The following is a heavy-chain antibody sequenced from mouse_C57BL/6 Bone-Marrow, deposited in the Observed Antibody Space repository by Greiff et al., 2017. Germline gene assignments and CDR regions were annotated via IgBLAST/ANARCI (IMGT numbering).Heavy chain of an antibody. Sequence: VQLQQSGAELARPGASVKLSCKASGYTFTSYGISWVKQRTGQGLEWIGEIYPRSGNTYYNEKFKGKATLTADKSSSTAYMELRSLTSADSAVYFCARYGGYFDYGGQGTTLTVSS. CDR3: ARYGGYFDY. V-gene: IGHV1-81*01. J-gene: IGHJ2*01. D-gene: IGHD1-1*01. CDR1: GYTFTSYG. CDR2: IYPRSGNT.